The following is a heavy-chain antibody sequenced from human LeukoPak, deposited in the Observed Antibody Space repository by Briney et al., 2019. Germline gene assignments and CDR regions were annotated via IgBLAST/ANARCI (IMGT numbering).Heavy chain of an antibody. D-gene: IGHD1-20*01. Sequence: PSETLSLTCAVYGGSFSGYYWSWIRQPPGKGLEWIGEINHSGSTNYNPSLKSRVTISVDTSKNQFSLKLSSVTAADTAVYYCARIGPRYNWNYWGQGTLATVSS. CDR1: GGSFSGYY. CDR2: INHSGST. J-gene: IGHJ4*02. V-gene: IGHV4-34*01. CDR3: ARIGPRYNWNY.